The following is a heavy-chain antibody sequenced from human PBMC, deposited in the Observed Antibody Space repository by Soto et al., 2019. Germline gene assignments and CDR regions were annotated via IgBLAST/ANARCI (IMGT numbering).Heavy chain of an antibody. J-gene: IGHJ6*02. CDR3: AYLHCSCGSCSRFSFSGMDV. Sequence: QITLKESGPTLVKPTQTLTLTCTFSGFSLSTSGVGVAWIRQSPGKALEWLALIYWDDDKRYRPSLESRLTITNETSIKQMLLITPNIASVYKARYYCAYLHCSCGSCSRFSFSGMDVWGQGTTVTVSS. CDR2: IYWDDDK. D-gene: IGHD2-15*01. V-gene: IGHV2-5*02. CDR1: GFSLSTSGVG.